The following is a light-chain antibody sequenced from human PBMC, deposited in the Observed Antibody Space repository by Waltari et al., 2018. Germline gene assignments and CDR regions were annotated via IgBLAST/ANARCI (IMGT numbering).Light chain of an antibody. CDR3: QQYNSYSLLT. J-gene: IGKJ4*01. CDR1: QSISNC. V-gene: IGKV1-5*03. CDR2: KAS. Sequence: DTQMTQSPSTLYASVGDRVPIPCRASQSISNCVAWSQQKPGKAPKPLIYKASTLESGVPSKFSGSGSGTEFTLTISSLQPDDFATYYCQQYNSYSLLTFGGGTKVEIK.